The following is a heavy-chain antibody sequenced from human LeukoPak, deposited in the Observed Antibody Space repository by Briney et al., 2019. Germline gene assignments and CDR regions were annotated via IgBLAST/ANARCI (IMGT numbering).Heavy chain of an antibody. CDR1: EGSISSYY. J-gene: IGHJ4*02. CDR3: ARGWHSSSWYPSFDY. Sequence: SETLSLTCTVSEGSISSYYWSWIRQPPGKGLEWIGEINHSGSTNYNPSLKSRVTISVDTSKNQFSLKLSSVTAADTAVYYCARGWHSSSWYPSFDYWGQGTLVTVSS. V-gene: IGHV4-34*01. D-gene: IGHD6-13*01. CDR2: INHSGST.